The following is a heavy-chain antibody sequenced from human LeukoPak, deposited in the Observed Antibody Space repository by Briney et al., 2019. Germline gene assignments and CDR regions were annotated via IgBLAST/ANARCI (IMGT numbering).Heavy chain of an antibody. D-gene: IGHD3-22*01. V-gene: IGHV4-59*08. CDR3: ARSERIIMILGGAFDI. J-gene: IGHJ3*02. Sequence: PSETLSLTCTVSGDSISSYYWSWIRQPPGKGLEWIGYIYYSGSTNYSPSLKSRVTISVDTSKNQFSLKLSSVTAADTAVYYRARSERIIMILGGAFDIWGQGTVVTVSS. CDR2: IYYSGST. CDR1: GDSISSYY.